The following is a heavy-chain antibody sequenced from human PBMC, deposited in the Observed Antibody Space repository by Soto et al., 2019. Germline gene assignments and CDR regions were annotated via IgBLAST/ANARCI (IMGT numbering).Heavy chain of an antibody. CDR3: ARTYSSSWSPFEY. CDR1: GGSFSGYH. CDR2: INHSGST. Sequence: QVQLQQWGAGLLKPSETLSLTCAVYGGSFSGYHWSWIRQPPGKGLEWIGEINHSGSTNYNPSLKRRVTISVETSKNQFSLKLSSVTAAGTAVYYCARTYSSSWSPFEYWGQGTLVTVSS. D-gene: IGHD6-13*01. J-gene: IGHJ4*02. V-gene: IGHV4-34*01.